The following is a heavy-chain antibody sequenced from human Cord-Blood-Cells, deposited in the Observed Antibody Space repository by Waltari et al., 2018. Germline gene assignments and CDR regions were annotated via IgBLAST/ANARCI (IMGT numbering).Heavy chain of an antibody. CDR1: GGTFSSYA. J-gene: IGHJ6*02. Sequence: SGAEVKKPGSSVKVSCKASGGTFSSYAISWVRQAPGQGLEWMGGFIPIFGTANYAQKFQGRVTITADESTSTAYMELSSLRSEDTAVYYCARTLYCSGGSCYYYYGMDVWGQGTTVTVSS. V-gene: IGHV1-69*01. CDR3: ARTLYCSGGSCYYYYGMDV. D-gene: IGHD2-15*01. CDR2: FIPIFGTA.